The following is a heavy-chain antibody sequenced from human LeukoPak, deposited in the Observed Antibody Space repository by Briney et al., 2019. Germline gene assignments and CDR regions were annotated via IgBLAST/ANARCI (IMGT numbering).Heavy chain of an antibody. CDR1: GFTFSSYA. Sequence: GGSLRLSCAASGFTFSSYAMHRVRQAPGKGLEWVAVISYDGSNKYYADSVKGRFTISRDNSKNTLYLQMNSLRAEDTAVYYCARDPEHYYDSSGYYYGSYFDYWGQGTLVTVSS. CDR2: ISYDGSNK. D-gene: IGHD3-22*01. CDR3: ARDPEHYYDSSGYYYGSYFDY. J-gene: IGHJ4*02. V-gene: IGHV3-30*04.